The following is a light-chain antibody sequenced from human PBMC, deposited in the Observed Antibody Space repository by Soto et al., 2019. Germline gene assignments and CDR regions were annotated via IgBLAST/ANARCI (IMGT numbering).Light chain of an antibody. Sequence: QSALTQPASVSGSPRQSITITCTGTSSDVGGSNYVSWHQQRPGKVPKLIIYAVTNRPSGVSTRFSGSKSGNTAFLTISALQAEDHADYYCSSFTTTDTWVFGGGTKLTVL. CDR2: AVT. CDR3: SSFTTTDTWV. CDR1: SSDVGGSNY. V-gene: IGLV2-14*01. J-gene: IGLJ3*02.